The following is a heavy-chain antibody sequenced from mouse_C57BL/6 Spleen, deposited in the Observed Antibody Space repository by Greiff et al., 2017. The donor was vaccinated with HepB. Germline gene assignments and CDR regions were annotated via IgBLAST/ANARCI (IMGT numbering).Heavy chain of an antibody. CDR2: IRSKSNNYAT. CDR3: VSLWSFAY. V-gene: IGHV10-1*01. J-gene: IGHJ3*01. Sequence: EVKLVESGGGLVQPKGSLKLSCAASGFSFNTYAMNWVRRAPGKGLEWVARIRSKSNNYATYYADSVKDRFTISRDDSESMLYLQMNNLKTEDTAMYYCVSLWSFAYWGQGTLVTVSA. CDR1: GFSFNTYA. D-gene: IGHD1-1*02.